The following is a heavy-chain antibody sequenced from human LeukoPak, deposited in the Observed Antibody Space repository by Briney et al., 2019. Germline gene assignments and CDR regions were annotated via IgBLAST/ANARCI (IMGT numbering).Heavy chain of an antibody. CDR3: AKDRGNNYGYDYYGVDV. J-gene: IGHJ6*02. CDR1: GFTFNNYA. V-gene: IGHV3-23*01. D-gene: IGHD3-10*01. Sequence: GGSLRLSCAASGFTFNNYAMSWVRQAPGKGLEWVSGISASGDSTYYADSVKGRFTISRHNSKNTLYLQMNALRAGDTAMYYCAKDRGNNYGYDYYGVDVWGQGTTVTVSS. CDR2: ISASGDST.